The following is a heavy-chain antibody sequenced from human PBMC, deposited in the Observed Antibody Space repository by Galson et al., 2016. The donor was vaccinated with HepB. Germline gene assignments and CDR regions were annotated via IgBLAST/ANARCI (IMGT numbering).Heavy chain of an antibody. V-gene: IGHV3-74*01. J-gene: IGHJ5*02. CDR3: GRDHSVVLTTAYNWFDP. CDR1: GFAFGSHW. D-gene: IGHD4-23*01. Sequence: SLRLSCAASGFAFGSHWMHWVRQVPGKGLAWVSRINSDGTISNYADSVKGRFTISRDNAKNTLYLQMNSLRVDDTAIYYCGRDHSVVLTTAYNWFDPWGRGTLVTVSS. CDR2: INSDGTIS.